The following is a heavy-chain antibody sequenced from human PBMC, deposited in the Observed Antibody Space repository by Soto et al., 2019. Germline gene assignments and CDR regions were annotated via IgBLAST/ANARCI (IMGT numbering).Heavy chain of an antibody. J-gene: IGHJ5*02. Sequence: QITLKESGPTLVKPTQTLTLTCTFSGFSLSTSGVGVGWIRQPPGKALEWHALIYWNDDKRYSPSLKSRLTITKDTSKNQVVLTMTNMDPVDTATYYCAHSRSYDSSGQYPNRFDPWGQGTLVTVSS. CDR2: IYWNDDK. CDR3: AHSRSYDSSGQYPNRFDP. V-gene: IGHV2-5*01. CDR1: GFSLSTSGVG. D-gene: IGHD3-22*01.